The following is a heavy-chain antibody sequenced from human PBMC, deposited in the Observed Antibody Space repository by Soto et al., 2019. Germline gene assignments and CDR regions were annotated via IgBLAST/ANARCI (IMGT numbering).Heavy chain of an antibody. CDR1: SGSISSSNW. CDR3: ARGKGIWYYFYMDV. V-gene: IGHV4-4*02. J-gene: IGHJ6*03. Sequence: SETLSLTCAVSSGSISSSNWWSWVRQPPGKGLEWIGEIYHSGSTNYNPSLKSRVTISVDKSKNQFSLKLSSVTAADTAVYYCARGKGIWYYFYMDVWGKGTTVTVAS. CDR2: IYHSGST. D-gene: IGHD3-10*01.